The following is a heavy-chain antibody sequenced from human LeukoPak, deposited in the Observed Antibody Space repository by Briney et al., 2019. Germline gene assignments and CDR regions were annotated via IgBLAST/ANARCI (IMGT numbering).Heavy chain of an antibody. J-gene: IGHJ6*03. Sequence: SETLSLTCAVSGYSISSGYYWGWIRQPPGKGLEWIGRIYTSGSTNYNPSLKSRVTMSVDTSKNQFSLKLSSVTAADTAVYYCARESQGAAAGLYYYMDVWGKGTTVTVSS. CDR3: ARESQGAAAGLYYYMDV. D-gene: IGHD6-13*01. V-gene: IGHV4-38-2*02. CDR2: IYTSGST. CDR1: GYSISSGYY.